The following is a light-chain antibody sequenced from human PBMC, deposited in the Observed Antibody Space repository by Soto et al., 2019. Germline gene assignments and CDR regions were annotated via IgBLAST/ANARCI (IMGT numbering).Light chain of an antibody. CDR1: QRIGSR. Sequence: DIQMTQSPATLSASVGDRVTITCRASQRIGSRLAWCQQKPGKAPQFLISKASTLESGVPSRFSGSGSGTEFTLTISSLQPDDFATYYCQQYTSYPLTFGGGTKLEIK. V-gene: IGKV1-5*03. CDR2: KAS. J-gene: IGKJ4*01. CDR3: QQYTSYPLT.